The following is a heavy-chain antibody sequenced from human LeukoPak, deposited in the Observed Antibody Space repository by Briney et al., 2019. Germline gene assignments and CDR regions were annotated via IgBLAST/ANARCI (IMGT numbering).Heavy chain of an antibody. Sequence: GGSLRLSCAASGFTFSDYAMNWVRQAPGKGLEWVSTISGSGGSTYYAGSVKGRFTISRDNSKNTLYLQMNSLRAEDTAVYYCAKSSYYDASGYYREYYFDYWGQGTLVTVSS. J-gene: IGHJ4*02. CDR1: GFTFSDYA. D-gene: IGHD3-22*01. CDR2: ISGSGGST. V-gene: IGHV3-23*01. CDR3: AKSSYYDASGYYREYYFDY.